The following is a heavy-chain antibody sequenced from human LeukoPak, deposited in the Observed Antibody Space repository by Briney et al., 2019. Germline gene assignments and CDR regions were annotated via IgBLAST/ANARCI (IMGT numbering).Heavy chain of an antibody. Sequence: GGSLRLSCAASGFTFTSYAMNWVRQAPGKGLEWVAGISGSGGSTYYADSVKGRLIISRDNSTDTLYLQMSSLRAEDTAVYYCAKSFCSSTSCYWITMSFDYWGQGTLVTVSS. J-gene: IGHJ4*02. CDR3: AKSFCSSTSCYWITMSFDY. CDR1: GFTFTSYA. CDR2: ISGSGGST. V-gene: IGHV3-23*01. D-gene: IGHD2-2*01.